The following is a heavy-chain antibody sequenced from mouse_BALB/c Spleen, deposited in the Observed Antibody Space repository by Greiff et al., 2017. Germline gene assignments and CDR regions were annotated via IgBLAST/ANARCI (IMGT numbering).Heavy chain of an antibody. V-gene: IGHV1-5*01. CDR1: GYTFTSYW. J-gene: IGHJ4*01. Sequence: DVQLQESGTVLARPGASVKMSCKASGYTFTSYWMHWVKQRPGQGLEWIGAIYPGNSDTSYNQKFKGKAKLTAVTSTSTAYMELSSLTNEDSAVYYCTRGGYDDYYAMDYWGQGTSVTVSS. CDR3: TRGGYDDYYAMDY. D-gene: IGHD2-2*01. CDR2: IYPGNSDT.